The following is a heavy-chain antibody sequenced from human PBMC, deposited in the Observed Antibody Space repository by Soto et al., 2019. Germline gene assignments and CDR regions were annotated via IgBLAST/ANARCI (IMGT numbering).Heavy chain of an antibody. CDR3: ARSPYYYDSSGYYYVVPFDY. J-gene: IGHJ4*02. Sequence: TLSLTCTVSGGSISSGGYYWSWIRQHPGKGLEWIGYIYYSGSTYYNPSLKSRVTISVDTSKNQFSLKLSSVTAADTAVYYCARSPYYYDSSGYYYVVPFDYWGQGTLVTVSS. V-gene: IGHV4-31*03. D-gene: IGHD3-22*01. CDR1: GGSISSGGYY. CDR2: IYYSGST.